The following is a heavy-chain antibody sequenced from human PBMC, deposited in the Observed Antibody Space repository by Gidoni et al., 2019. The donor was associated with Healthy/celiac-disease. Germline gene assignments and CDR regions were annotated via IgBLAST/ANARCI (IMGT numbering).Heavy chain of an antibody. CDR3: ARDFRGVIYWFDP. V-gene: IGHV1-3*01. J-gene: IGHJ5*02. D-gene: IGHD3-10*01. CDR2: INAGNGNT. CDR1: GYTFTSYA. Sequence: QVQLVQSGAEVNKPGASVKVSCKASGYTFTSYAMHWVRQAPGQRLEWMGWINAGNGNTKYSQKLQGRVTITRDTSASTAYMELSSLRSEDTAVYYCARDFRGVIYWFDPWGQGTLVTVSS.